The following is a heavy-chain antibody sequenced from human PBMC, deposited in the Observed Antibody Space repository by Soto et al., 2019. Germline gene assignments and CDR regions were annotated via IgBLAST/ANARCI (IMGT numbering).Heavy chain of an antibody. CDR3: ASSGWWSAEDYYYYYYMDV. Sequence: SETLSLTCTVSGGSISSYYWSWIRQPPGKGLEWIGYIYYSGSTNYNPSLKSRVTISVDTSKNQFSLKLSSVTAADTAVYYCASSGWWSAEDYYYYYYMDVWGKGTTVTVSS. CDR1: GGSISSYY. V-gene: IGHV4-59*01. J-gene: IGHJ6*03. D-gene: IGHD6-19*01. CDR2: IYYSGST.